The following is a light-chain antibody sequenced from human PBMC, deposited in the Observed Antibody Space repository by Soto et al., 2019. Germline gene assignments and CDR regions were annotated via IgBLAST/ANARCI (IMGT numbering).Light chain of an antibody. CDR1: SSDVGSYKL. CDR2: EVS. J-gene: IGLJ2*01. Sequence: QYVLTQPASVSGSPGQSITISCTGTSSDVGSYKLVSWYQQHPGKAPKLMIYEVSKRPSGVSDRFSGSKSGNTASLTISGLQAEDDADYYCCSYAGISTDVVFGGGTKLPV. CDR3: CSYAGISTDVV. V-gene: IGLV2-23*02.